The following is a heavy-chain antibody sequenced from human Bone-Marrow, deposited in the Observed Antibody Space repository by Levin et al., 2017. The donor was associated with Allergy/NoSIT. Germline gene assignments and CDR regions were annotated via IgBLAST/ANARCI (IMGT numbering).Heavy chain of an antibody. CDR1: GFTLTSFS. CDR2: ISGNGAST. D-gene: IGHD6-19*01. J-gene: IGHJ4*02. V-gene: IGHV3-23*01. Sequence: SSETLSLTCAVSGFTLTSFSMSWVRQAPGKGLEWVASISGNGASTYYADSVKGRFTISRNNSRSELFLQLTSLRAEDTAVYYCAKDGWGHLYFDSWGQGALVTVSS. CDR3: AKDGWGHLYFDS.